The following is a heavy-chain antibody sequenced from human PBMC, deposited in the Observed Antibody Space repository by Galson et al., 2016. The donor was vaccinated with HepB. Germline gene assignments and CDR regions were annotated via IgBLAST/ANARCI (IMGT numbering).Heavy chain of an antibody. CDR2: LYFTGKTF. Sequence: SETLSLTCTVSGGSIRSTNNYWCWIRQSPEKGLEWIGSLYFTGKTFFYSPSLKSRVTLSVDTSKNQFSLNLTSVTAADTAIYYCARHLRGYMKYYGMDVWGQGTTVTVSS. J-gene: IGHJ6*02. V-gene: IGHV4-39*01. CDR3: ARHLRGYMKYYGMDV. D-gene: IGHD5-12*01. CDR1: GGSIRSTNNY.